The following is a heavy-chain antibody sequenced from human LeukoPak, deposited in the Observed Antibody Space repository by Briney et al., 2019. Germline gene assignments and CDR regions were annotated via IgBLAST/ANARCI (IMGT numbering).Heavy chain of an antibody. CDR1: GFIFDDYV. J-gene: IGHJ4*02. CDR3: AKDTYSSNWASEDY. V-gene: IGHV3-43*02. Sequence: PGGSLRLSCAASGFIFDDYVMHWGRQAPGKVLGLVSLIRGDGGTTYYTDSVKGPFTISKDNSKNTLYLQMNSLRTEDTAIYYCAKDTYSSNWASEDYWGQGTLVTVSS. CDR2: IRGDGGTT. D-gene: IGHD6-13*01.